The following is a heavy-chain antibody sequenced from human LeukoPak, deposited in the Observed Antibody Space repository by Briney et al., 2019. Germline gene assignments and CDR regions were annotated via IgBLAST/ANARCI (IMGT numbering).Heavy chain of an antibody. CDR1: GYTFTGYY. Sequence: ASVKVSCKASGYTFTGYYIHWVRQAPGQGPEWMGWINPNTGGTTYAQKFQDRVTMIRDTSISTAYMELSRLRSDDTAVYYCAKSRGFYDSRYDPVYNNYGMDVWGQGTTVAVSS. J-gene: IGHJ6*02. D-gene: IGHD3-22*01. V-gene: IGHV1-2*02. CDR2: INPNTGGT. CDR3: AKSRGFYDSRYDPVYNNYGMDV.